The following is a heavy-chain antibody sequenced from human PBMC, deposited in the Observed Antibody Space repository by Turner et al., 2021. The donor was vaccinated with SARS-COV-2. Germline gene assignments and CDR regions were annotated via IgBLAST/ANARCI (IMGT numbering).Heavy chain of an antibody. CDR3: SRLDSAIPDY. Sequence: EVQLVDSGGGLVQPGGSLKLPWAVSGLPFSGSAMHWVRQASGKGLEWVVRIRSKANKYATTYGASVRGRFTISRDDSQNTAYLQMNDLKAEDTAVYFCSRLDSAIPDYWGQGTLVTVSS. D-gene: IGHD2-15*01. J-gene: IGHJ4*02. CDR1: GLPFSGSA. V-gene: IGHV3-73*02. CDR2: IRSKANKYAT.